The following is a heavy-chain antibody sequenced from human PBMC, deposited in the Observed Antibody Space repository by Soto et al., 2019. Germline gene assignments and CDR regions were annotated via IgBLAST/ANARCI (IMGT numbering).Heavy chain of an antibody. CDR1: GGTFSSYA. CDR2: IIPIFGTA. D-gene: IGHD3-10*01. Sequence: VASVKVSCKASGGTFSSYAISWVRQAPGQGLEWMGGIIPIFGTANYAQKFQGRVTITADESTSTAYMELSSLRSEDTAVYYCNTGFGDPRRSDYWGQGTLVTVSS. J-gene: IGHJ4*02. V-gene: IGHV1-69*13. CDR3: NTGFGDPRRSDY.